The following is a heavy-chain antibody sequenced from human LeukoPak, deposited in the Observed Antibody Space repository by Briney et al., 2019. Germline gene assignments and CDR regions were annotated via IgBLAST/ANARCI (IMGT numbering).Heavy chain of an antibody. CDR2: INHSGST. J-gene: IGHJ5*02. Sequence: SETLSLTCAVYGGSFSGYYWSWIRQPPGKGLEWIGEINHSGSTNYNPSLKSRVTISVDTSKNQFSLKLSSVTAADTAMYYCARNRYYYGSGSYGVPNWFDPWGQGTLVTVSS. CDR3: ARNRYYYGSGSYGVPNWFDP. CDR1: GGSFSGYY. D-gene: IGHD3-10*01. V-gene: IGHV4-34*01.